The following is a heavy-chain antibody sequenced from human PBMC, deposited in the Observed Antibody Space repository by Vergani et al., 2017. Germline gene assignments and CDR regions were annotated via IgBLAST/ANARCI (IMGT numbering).Heavy chain of an antibody. CDR3: ARGGXCSSTSCDKGYFGY. J-gene: IGHJ4*02. V-gene: IGHV3-33*01. CDR2: IWYDGSNK. CDR1: GFTFSSYG. D-gene: IGHD2-2*02. Sequence: QVQLVESGGGVVQPGRSLRLSCAASGFTFSSYGMHWVRQAPGKGLEWVAVIWYDGSNKYYADSVKGRFTISRDNSKNTLYLQMNSLRAEDTAVYYCARGGXCSSTSCDKGYFGYWGQGTLVTVSS.